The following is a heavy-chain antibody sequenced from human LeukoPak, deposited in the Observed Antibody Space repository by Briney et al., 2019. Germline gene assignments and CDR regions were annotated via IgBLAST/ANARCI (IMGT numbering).Heavy chain of an antibody. V-gene: IGHV3-30-3*01. CDR2: ISYDGSNK. CDR3: ARKYSSSWYFVY. D-gene: IGHD6-13*01. CDR1: GFTFSSYA. J-gene: IGHJ4*02. Sequence: GGSLRLSCAASGFTFSSYAMHWVRQAPGKGLEWVAVISYDGSNKYYADSVKGRFTISRDNSKNTLYLQMNSLRAEDTAVYYCARKYSSSWYFVYWGQGTLVTVSS.